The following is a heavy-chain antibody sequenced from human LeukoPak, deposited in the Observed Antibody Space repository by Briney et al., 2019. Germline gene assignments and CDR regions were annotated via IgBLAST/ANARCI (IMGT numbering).Heavy chain of an antibody. J-gene: IGHJ4*02. D-gene: IGHD5-18*01. V-gene: IGHV3-23*01. Sequence: GGSLRLSCAASGFTFSGYAMSWVRQAPGKGLEWLSGISGFTTYYADSVKGRFTISRDNSKNTLYLEMNSLRAEDTAVYYCAKDGNYNYGQTFDYWGQGTLVTVSS. CDR3: AKDGNYNYGQTFDY. CDR2: ISGFTT. CDR1: GFTFSGYA.